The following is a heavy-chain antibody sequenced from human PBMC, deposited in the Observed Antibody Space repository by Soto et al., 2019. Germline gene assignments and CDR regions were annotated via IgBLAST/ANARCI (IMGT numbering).Heavy chain of an antibody. D-gene: IGHD6-13*01. Sequence: PSETLSLTCTVSGGSISSGGYYWSWIRQHPGKGLEWIGYIYYSGSTYYNPSLKSRVTISVDTSKNQFSLKLSSVTAADTAVYYCARDEGAAAGIFDYWGQGTLVTVSS. J-gene: IGHJ4*02. CDR1: GGSISSGGYY. V-gene: IGHV4-31*03. CDR3: ARDEGAAAGIFDY. CDR2: IYYSGST.